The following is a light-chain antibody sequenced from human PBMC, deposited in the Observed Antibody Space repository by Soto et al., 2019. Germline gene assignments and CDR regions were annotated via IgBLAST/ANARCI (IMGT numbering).Light chain of an antibody. V-gene: IGKV1-39*01. Sequence: DIQMTQSPSSLSASVGDRVNITCRASHSVKNYLNWYHQKPGKAPALLIYAASNLHSGVPSRFSGSGSGTDFTLTISSLQPEDFATYYCQQGCSTPNTFGLGTKLEIK. CDR2: AAS. CDR3: QQGCSTPNT. CDR1: HSVKNY. J-gene: IGKJ2*01.